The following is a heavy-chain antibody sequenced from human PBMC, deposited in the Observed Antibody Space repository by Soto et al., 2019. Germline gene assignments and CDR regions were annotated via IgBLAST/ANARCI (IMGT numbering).Heavy chain of an antibody. D-gene: IGHD2-21*02. Sequence: QVQLVESGGGVVQPGRSLRLSCAASGFTFSSYAMHWVRQAPGTGLEWVAVISYDGSNKYYADSVKGRFTISRDNSKNPLYLQMTSLRAEDTAVYYCAILAYCGGDCYLGDAFDIWGQGTMVTVSS. J-gene: IGHJ3*02. CDR1: GFTFSSYA. V-gene: IGHV3-30-3*01. CDR2: ISYDGSNK. CDR3: AILAYCGGDCYLGDAFDI.